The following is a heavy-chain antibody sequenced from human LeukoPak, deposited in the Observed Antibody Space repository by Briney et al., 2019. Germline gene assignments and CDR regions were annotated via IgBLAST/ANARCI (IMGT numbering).Heavy chain of an antibody. CDR3: AKERVVVADLDFDY. CDR1: GFTFSSYG. CDR2: ISYDGSNK. J-gene: IGHJ4*02. V-gene: IGHV3-30*18. D-gene: IGHD2-15*01. Sequence: GRSLRLSCAASGFTFSSYGMHWVRQAPGQGLEWVAVISYDGSNKYYADSVKGRFTISRDNSKNTLYLQMNSLRAEDTAVYYCAKERVVVADLDFDYWGQGTLVTVSS.